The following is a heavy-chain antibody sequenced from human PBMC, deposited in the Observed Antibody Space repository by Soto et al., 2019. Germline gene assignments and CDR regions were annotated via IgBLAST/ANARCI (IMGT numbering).Heavy chain of an antibody. Sequence: PSETLSLTCTVSGDSASSGGYYWTWIRQHPGKGLEWIGNIHYSGSTYYTPSLKSRLTISVDTSNNQFSLKLSSVTAADTAVYYCARALHMTTVTTGGYYYYPLDVWGQGTTVTVS. CDR3: ARALHMTTVTTGGYYYYPLDV. CDR2: IHYSGST. CDR1: GDSASSGGYY. D-gene: IGHD4-17*01. J-gene: IGHJ6*02. V-gene: IGHV4-31*03.